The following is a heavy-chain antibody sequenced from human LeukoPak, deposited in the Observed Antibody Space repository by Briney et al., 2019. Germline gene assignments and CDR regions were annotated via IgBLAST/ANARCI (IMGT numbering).Heavy chain of an antibody. CDR2: ISSSSSYI. V-gene: IGHV3-21*01. J-gene: IGHJ4*02. Sequence: PGGSLRLSCAASGFTFSNHGMNWVRQAPGKGLEWVSSISSSSSYIYYADSVKGRFTISRDNAKNSLYLQMNSLRAEDTAVYYCARDSYYGSGSYFDYWGQGTLVTVSS. D-gene: IGHD3-10*01. CDR3: ARDSYYGSGSYFDY. CDR1: GFTFSNHG.